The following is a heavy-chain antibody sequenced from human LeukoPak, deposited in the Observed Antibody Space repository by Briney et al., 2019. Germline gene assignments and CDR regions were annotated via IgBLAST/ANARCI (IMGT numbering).Heavy chain of an antibody. V-gene: IGHV4-4*07. D-gene: IGHD1-26*01. CDR3: ATESDGELPDY. J-gene: IGHJ4*02. CDR2: IYTSGST. CDR1: GGSISSYY. Sequence: SETLSLTCTVSGGSISSYYWSWNRHPAGNGLEWIGRIYTSGSTNYNPSLKSRVTMSVDTSKNQFSLKLSSVTAADTAVYYCATESDGELPDYWGQGTLVTVSS.